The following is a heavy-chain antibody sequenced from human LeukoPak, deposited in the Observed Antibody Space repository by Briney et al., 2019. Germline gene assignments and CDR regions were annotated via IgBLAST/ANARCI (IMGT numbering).Heavy chain of an antibody. CDR2: ISSTSGHI. V-gene: IGHV3-21*01. CDR3: TRRHCTATQCFSFDS. D-gene: IGHD2-15*01. Sequence: GGSLRLSCVASGFTFSTSSMNWVRQAPGKGLEWVSSISSTSGHIAYTDSVKGRFTIFRDNAKNSLYLQMNSLRAEDTAVYYCTRRHCTATQCFSFDSWGRGSLVTVSS. CDR1: GFTFSTSS. J-gene: IGHJ4*02.